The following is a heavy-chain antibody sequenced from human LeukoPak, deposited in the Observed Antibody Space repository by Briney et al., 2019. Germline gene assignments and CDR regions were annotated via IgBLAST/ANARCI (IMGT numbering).Heavy chain of an antibody. CDR1: GGSFSSYY. Sequence: SETLSLTCTVFGGSFSSYYWGRIRQSPGKGLEWIAYIYSSGDTNYNPSLKSRVAISIDTSKNQFFLNLSFVTAADTAVYYCARAPAVVPAIAIDGFDIWGHGTLVTVSS. V-gene: IGHV4-59*01. CDR3: ARAPAVVPAIAIDGFDI. D-gene: IGHD2-21*02. CDR2: IYSSGDT. J-gene: IGHJ3*02.